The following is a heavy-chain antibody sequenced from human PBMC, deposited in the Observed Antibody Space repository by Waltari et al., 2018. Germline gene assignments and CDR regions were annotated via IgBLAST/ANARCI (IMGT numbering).Heavy chain of an antibody. CDR1: GFTFSSYA. CDR3: AKMSWGYTRSSWYGGRFDY. Sequence: EVQLLESGGGLVQPGGSLRLSCAASGFTFSSYAMSWVRQAPGKGLEWVSAISGSGGSTYYADSVKGRFTISRDNSKNTLYLQMNSLRAEDTAVYYCAKMSWGYTRSSWYGGRFDYWGQGTLVTVSS. D-gene: IGHD6-13*01. J-gene: IGHJ4*02. CDR2: ISGSGGST. V-gene: IGHV3-23*01.